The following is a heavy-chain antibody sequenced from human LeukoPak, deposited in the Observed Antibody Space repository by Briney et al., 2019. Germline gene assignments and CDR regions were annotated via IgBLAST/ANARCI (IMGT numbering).Heavy chain of an antibody. D-gene: IGHD2-21*01. Sequence: EGSLRLSCAASGFTFSSYSMNWVRQAPGKGLEWVSYINSRSSTIYYADSVKGRFTVSRDNAKNSLYLQMNSLRDEDTAVYYCAREPPRDDDAFDIWGQGTMVTVSS. V-gene: IGHV3-48*02. J-gene: IGHJ3*02. CDR3: AREPPRDDDAFDI. CDR1: GFTFSSYS. CDR2: INSRSSTI.